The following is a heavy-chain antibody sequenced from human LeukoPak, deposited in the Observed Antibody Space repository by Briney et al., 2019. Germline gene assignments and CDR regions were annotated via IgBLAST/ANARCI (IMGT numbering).Heavy chain of an antibody. J-gene: IGHJ6*02. CDR2: IHDSGST. CDR1: RGSISSCY. V-gene: IGHV4-59*08. D-gene: IGHD3-10*01. CDR3: ARHLQYYGSGSFYPYYYYGMDV. Sequence: PSETLSLTCTVSRGSISSCYWSWIRQSPGKGLEWIGYIHDSGSTNYNPSLESRVTISVDTSKNQFSLKLSSVTAADTAVYYCARHLQYYGSGSFYPYYYYGMDVWGQGTTVTVSS.